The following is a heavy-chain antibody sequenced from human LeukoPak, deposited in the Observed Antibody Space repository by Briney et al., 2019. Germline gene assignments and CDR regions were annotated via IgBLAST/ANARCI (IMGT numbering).Heavy chain of an antibody. J-gene: IGHJ4*02. CDR1: GGSFSGYY. CDR2: INHSGST. D-gene: IGHD6-25*01. Sequence: SETLSLTCAVYGGSFSGYYWSWIRQPPGKGLEWIGEINHSGSTNYNPSLKSRITISVDTSKNQFSLKLSSVTAADTAVYDCARGTYSSDFEYWGQGTLVTVSS. CDR3: ARGTYSSDFEY. V-gene: IGHV4-34*01.